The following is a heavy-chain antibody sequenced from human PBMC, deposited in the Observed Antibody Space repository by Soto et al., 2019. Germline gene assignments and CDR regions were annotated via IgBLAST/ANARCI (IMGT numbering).Heavy chain of an antibody. V-gene: IGHV4-59*01. D-gene: IGHD3-22*01. CDR3: ARTYDSSGYLPLDV. J-gene: IGHJ6*02. CDR2: IYSSGST. CDR1: GGSISGYS. Sequence: QVQLQESGPGLVKPSETLSLTCTVSGGSISGYSWSWIRQSPGKGLEWIGYIYSSGSTNYNPSLKSRVTISVDTSKNQFSLKLSSVTAADTAVYHCARTYDSSGYLPLDVWGQGTTVTVSS.